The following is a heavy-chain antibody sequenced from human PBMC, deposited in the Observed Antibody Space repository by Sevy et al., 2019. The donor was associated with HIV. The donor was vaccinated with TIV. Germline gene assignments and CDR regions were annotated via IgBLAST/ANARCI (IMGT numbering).Heavy chain of an antibody. V-gene: IGHV1-2*02. CDR1: GYTFTNYY. J-gene: IGHJ4*02. CDR2: VNPLSGAA. D-gene: IGHD3-10*01. Sequence: ASVKVSCKASGYTFTNYYIHWVRQAPGQGLEWMGWVNPLSGAAKSAQKFQDKVTMTRDTSNATAYMELNYLISDDTAVYYCAGPLGGVGVTYWGQGTLVTVSS. CDR3: AGPLGGVGVTY.